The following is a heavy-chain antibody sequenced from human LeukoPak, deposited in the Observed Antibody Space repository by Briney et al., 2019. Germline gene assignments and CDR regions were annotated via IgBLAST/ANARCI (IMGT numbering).Heavy chain of an antibody. CDR1: XFTFTSCG. Sequence: XASXFTFTSCGMEXVRQGRGQGMGWXGCIVIVSGNPNYPPKFQQRLTITRDMSTSTPYMELSSLRSEHTAVYYCAAEGPNWGSPFDYWGQGTLVTVSS. V-gene: IGHV1-58*02. D-gene: IGHD7-27*01. CDR3: AAEGPNWGSPFDY. J-gene: IGHJ4*02. CDR2: IVIVSGNP.